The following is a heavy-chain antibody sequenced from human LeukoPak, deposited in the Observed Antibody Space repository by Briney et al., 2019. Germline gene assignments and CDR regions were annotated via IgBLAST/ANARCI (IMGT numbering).Heavy chain of an antibody. Sequence: GGSLRLSCAASGFTFSNFGMSWVRQAPGKGLEWVSGISGSGDRTNYADSVKGRFTISRDNSKNTLNLQMNSLRAEDTAVYYCTKAKYSSLSHFFDFWGQGTLVTVSS. CDR1: GFTFSNFG. J-gene: IGHJ4*02. V-gene: IGHV3-23*01. CDR2: ISGSGDRT. CDR3: TKAKYSSLSHFFDF. D-gene: IGHD6-19*01.